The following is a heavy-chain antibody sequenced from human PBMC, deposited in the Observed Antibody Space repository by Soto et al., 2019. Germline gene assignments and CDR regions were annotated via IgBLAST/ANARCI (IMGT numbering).Heavy chain of an antibody. CDR3: ARHRRFLPGYYNLGFDY. CDR2: IYYSGST. Sequence: QLQLQESGPGLVKPSETLSLTCTVSGGSISSSSYYWGWIRQPPGKGLEWIGSIYYSGSTYYNPSLKSRVTIPVDTSKNQFSLKRSSVTAEDTAVYYCARHRRFLPGYYNLGFDYWGQGTLVTVSS. J-gene: IGHJ4*02. D-gene: IGHD3-9*01. CDR1: GGSISSSSYY. V-gene: IGHV4-39*01.